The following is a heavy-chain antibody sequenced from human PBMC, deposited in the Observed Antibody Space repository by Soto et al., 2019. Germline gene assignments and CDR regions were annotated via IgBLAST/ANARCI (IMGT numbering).Heavy chain of an antibody. CDR1: GGSFSGYY. D-gene: IGHD2-15*01. V-gene: IGHV4-34*01. CDR2: INHSGST. Sequence: QVQLQQWGAGLLKPSETLSLTCAVYGGSFSGYYWSWIRQPPGKGLEWIGEINHSGSTNYNPSLKSRVTISVDTSKNHWYLTLSSVTAADTAVYYCARGPRRYCSGGSCYESPNYFQHWGQGTLVTVSS. J-gene: IGHJ1*01. CDR3: ARGPRRYCSGGSCYESPNYFQH.